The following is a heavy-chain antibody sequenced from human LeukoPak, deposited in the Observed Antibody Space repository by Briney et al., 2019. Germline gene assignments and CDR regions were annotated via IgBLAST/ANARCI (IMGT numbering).Heavy chain of an antibody. V-gene: IGHV3-15*01. D-gene: IGHD1-26*01. CDR1: GFTFSSYA. CDR2: IKSKRGGETV. J-gene: IGHJ4*02. Sequence: GGSLRLSCVSSGFTFSSYAMSWIRQAPGEGLEWVGRIKSKRGGETVDFAAPVQGRFTIWRDDSRKTVYLQMNSLRSEDTALYYCAKVKDMTSWALDYWGQGTQVTVSS. CDR3: AKVKDMTSWALDY.